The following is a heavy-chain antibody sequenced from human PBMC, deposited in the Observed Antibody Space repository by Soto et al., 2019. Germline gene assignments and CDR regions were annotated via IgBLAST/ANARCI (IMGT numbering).Heavy chain of an antibody. Sequence: EVQLLESGGGLVQPGGSLRLSCTASGFTFSSYAMSWVRQAPGKGLEWVSAISLSGDSTYYADSVKGRLTLSRDNTKDTLYVQMISLRADDTAVYYCAKVKGSGGWLRSDYYYGMDFWGQGTTVIVSS. CDR2: ISLSGDST. CDR3: AKVKGSGGWLRSDYYYGMDF. D-gene: IGHD5-12*01. V-gene: IGHV3-23*01. CDR1: GFTFSSYA. J-gene: IGHJ6*02.